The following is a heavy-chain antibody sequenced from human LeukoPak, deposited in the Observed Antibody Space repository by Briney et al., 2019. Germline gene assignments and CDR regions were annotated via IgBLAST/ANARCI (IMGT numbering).Heavy chain of an antibody. CDR1: GYTFTSYD. D-gene: IGHD2-2*01. CDR3: AKVPRYCSSTSCKRPYYYGMDV. J-gene: IGHJ6*02. CDR2: MNPNSGNT. V-gene: IGHV1-8*01. Sequence: ASVKVSCKASGYTFTSYDINWVRQATGQGLEWMGWMNPNSGNTGYAQKFQGRVTMTRNTSISTAYMELSSLRSEDTAVYYCAKVPRYCSSTSCKRPYYYGMDVWGQGTTVTVSS.